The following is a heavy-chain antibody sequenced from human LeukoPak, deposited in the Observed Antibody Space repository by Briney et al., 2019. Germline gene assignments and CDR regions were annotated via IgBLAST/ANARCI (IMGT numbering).Heavy chain of an antibody. CDR1: GGSISSGSYY. D-gene: IGHD3-10*01. J-gene: IGHJ4*02. Sequence: SETLSLTCTVSGGSISSGSYYWSWIRQPPGKGLEWIGYIYYSGSTYYNPSLKSRVTISVDTSKNQFSLKLSSVTAADTAVYYCASLYGSGSSKIDYWGQGTLVTVSS. V-gene: IGHV4-30-4*08. CDR3: ASLYGSGSSKIDY. CDR2: IYYSGST.